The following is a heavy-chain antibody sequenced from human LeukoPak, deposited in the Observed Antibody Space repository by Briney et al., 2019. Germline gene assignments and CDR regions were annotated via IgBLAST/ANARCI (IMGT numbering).Heavy chain of an antibody. CDR1: GGSISSYY. CDR2: IYYSGST. J-gene: IGHJ6*02. Sequence: PSETLPLTCTVSGGSISSYYWSWIRQPPGKGLEWIGYIYYSGSTNYNPSLKSRVTISVDTSKNQFSLKLSSVTAADTAVYYCARDLKGRYYGSGLYYGMDVWGQGTTVTVSS. V-gene: IGHV4-59*01. D-gene: IGHD3-10*01. CDR3: ARDLKGRYYGSGLYYGMDV.